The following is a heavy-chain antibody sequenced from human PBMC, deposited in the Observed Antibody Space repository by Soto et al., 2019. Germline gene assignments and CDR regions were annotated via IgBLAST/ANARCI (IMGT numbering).Heavy chain of an antibody. CDR3: ARDIGFDYVN. CDR1: GFNVMSYW. Sequence: GGSLRLSCAVSGFNVMSYWMSWVRQAPGRGLEWVASIKEDGSEIYYLHSVRGRCSISRDSAGNALHLTMNYLSAEDTGVYFCARDIGFDYVNWGQGTLVTVSS. CDR2: IKEDGSEI. J-gene: IGHJ4*02. V-gene: IGHV3-7*01. D-gene: IGHD3-16*01.